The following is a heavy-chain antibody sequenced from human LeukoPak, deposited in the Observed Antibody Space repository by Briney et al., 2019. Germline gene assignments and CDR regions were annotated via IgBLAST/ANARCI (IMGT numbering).Heavy chain of an antibody. CDR3: ATSYFYESSGHDAFDI. Sequence: GESLKISCKGSGCSFSSYWIGWVRQMPGKGLEWLGIIYPRNSDTRYSPSFQGQVTISADKSISTAYLQWSSLKASDTAMYYCATSYFYESSGHDAFDIWGQGTIVTVSS. D-gene: IGHD3-22*01. CDR2: IYPRNSDT. J-gene: IGHJ3*02. V-gene: IGHV5-51*01. CDR1: GCSFSSYW.